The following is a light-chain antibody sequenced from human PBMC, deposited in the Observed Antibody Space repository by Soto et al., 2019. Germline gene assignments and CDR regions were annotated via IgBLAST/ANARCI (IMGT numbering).Light chain of an antibody. V-gene: IGKV4-1*01. Sequence: DLVMTQSPESLAVSLGERATMNCKCSRSVLYKSNNKNHLAWYQQKPGQPPQLIIYWASTRESGVPERFSGSGSGTDFTLTISSLEAEDVAFYWCQQYFDVPFTFGGGTKVDIK. J-gene: IGKJ4*01. CDR1: RSVLYKSNNKNH. CDR2: WAS. CDR3: QQYFDVPFT.